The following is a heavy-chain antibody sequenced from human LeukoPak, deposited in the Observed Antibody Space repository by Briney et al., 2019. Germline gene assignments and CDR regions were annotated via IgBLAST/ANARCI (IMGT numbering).Heavy chain of an antibody. J-gene: IGHJ5*02. V-gene: IGHV1-2*02. D-gene: IGHD3-10*01. CDR3: ARELNYYGSGSYYNSGNWFDP. CDR1: GYTFTGYY. Sequence: RASVKVSCKASGYTFTGYYMHWVRQAPGQGLEWMGWINPNSGGTNYAQKFQGRVTMTRDTSISTAYMELSRLRSDDTAVYYCARELNYYGSGSYYNSGNWFDPWGQGTLVTVSS. CDR2: INPNSGGT.